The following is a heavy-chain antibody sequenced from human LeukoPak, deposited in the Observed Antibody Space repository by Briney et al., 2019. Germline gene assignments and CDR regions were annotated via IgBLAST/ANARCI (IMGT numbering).Heavy chain of an antibody. V-gene: IGHV4-39*01. Sequence: SETLSLTCTVSGGSISSSGYYWDWIRQPPGKGLEWIGSVYYSGNTYYKSPLESRVTISVDTSNNRFSLKLNSVTAADTGTYYCARTSGRGSVDPGTSGYVDSWGQGSLVTVSS. CDR1: GGSISSSGYY. CDR3: ARTSGRGSVDPGTSGYVDS. D-gene: IGHD3-22*01. J-gene: IGHJ4*02. CDR2: VYYSGNT.